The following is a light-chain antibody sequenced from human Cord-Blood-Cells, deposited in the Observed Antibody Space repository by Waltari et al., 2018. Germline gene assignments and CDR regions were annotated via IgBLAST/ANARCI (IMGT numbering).Light chain of an antibody. V-gene: IGLV2-11*01. CDR1: SSDVGGYNY. J-gene: IGLJ2*01. Sequence: QSALTQPRSVSGSPGQSVTISCTGTSSDVGGYNYVSWYQQHPSKAPKRMIYEVSKRPSGVPDRFSGSKSGNTASLTISGLQAEDEADYYCCSYAGSYTVVFGGGTKLTVL. CDR2: EVS. CDR3: CSYAGSYTVV.